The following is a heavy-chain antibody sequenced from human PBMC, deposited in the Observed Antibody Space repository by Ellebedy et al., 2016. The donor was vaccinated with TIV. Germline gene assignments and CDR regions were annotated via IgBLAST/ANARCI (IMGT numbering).Heavy chain of an antibody. CDR3: ARVLRATSGMDV. CDR2: INPNSGGT. J-gene: IGHJ6*02. V-gene: IGHV1-2*02. CDR1: GHTFRGYY. D-gene: IGHD4/OR15-4a*01. Sequence: ASVKVSCKASGHTFRGYYIHWVRQAPGQGLEWMGWINPNSGGTKYAQKFQGRVTMTRDTSVNTAYMELSRLQSDDTAVYHCARVLRATSGMDVWGQGTTVTVS.